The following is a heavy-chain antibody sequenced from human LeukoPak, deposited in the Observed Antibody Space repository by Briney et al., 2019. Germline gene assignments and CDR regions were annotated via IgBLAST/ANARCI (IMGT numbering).Heavy chain of an antibody. CDR2: IIPIFGTA. CDR1: GGTFSSYA. CDR3: ARGSSNVLDIVVVPAAMPGAFDY. D-gene: IGHD2-2*03. J-gene: IGHJ4*02. Sequence: ASVKVSCKASGGTFSSYAISWVRQAPGQGLEWMGGIIPIFGTANYAQKFQGRVTITADESTSTAYMELSSLRSEDTAVYYCARGSSNVLDIVVVPAAMPGAFDYWGQGTLVTVSS. V-gene: IGHV1-69*13.